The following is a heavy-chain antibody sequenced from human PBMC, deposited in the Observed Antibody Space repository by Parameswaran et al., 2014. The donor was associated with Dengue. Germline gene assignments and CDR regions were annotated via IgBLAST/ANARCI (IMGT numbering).Heavy chain of an antibody. CDR3: ARGLRAALLGSDAFDI. Sequence: VRQMPGKGLEWIGEINHSGSTNYNPSLKSRVTISVDTSKNQFSLKLSSVTAADTAVYYCARGLRAALLGSDAFDIWGQGTMVTVSS. D-gene: IGHD2-21*02. CDR2: INHSGST. J-gene: IGHJ3*02. V-gene: IGHV4-34*01.